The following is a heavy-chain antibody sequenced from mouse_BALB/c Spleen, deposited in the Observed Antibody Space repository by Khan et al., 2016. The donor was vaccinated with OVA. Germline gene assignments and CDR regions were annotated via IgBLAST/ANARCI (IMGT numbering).Heavy chain of an antibody. J-gene: IGHJ2*01. CDR2: ISYSGST. CDR3: DRTARIKY. CDR1: GYSITSGYG. Sequence: VQLKESGPGLVKPSQSLSLTCTVTGYSITSGYGWNWIRQFPGNKLEWMGYISYSGSTNYNPSLKRRISITRDTSKNQFFLQLNSVTTEDTATYYCDRTARIKYWGQGTTLTVSS. D-gene: IGHD1-2*01. V-gene: IGHV3-2*02.